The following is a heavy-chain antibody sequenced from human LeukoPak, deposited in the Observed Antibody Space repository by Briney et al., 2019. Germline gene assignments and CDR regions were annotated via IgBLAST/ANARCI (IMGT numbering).Heavy chain of an antibody. CDR3: ARDSDYDSSGYQLH. Sequence: GGSLRLSCAASGFTFSSYWMSWVRQAPGKGLEWVANIKQDGSEKYYVDSVKGRFTISRDNAKNSLYLQMNSLRAEDTAVYYCARDSDYDSSGYQLHWGQGTLVTVSS. J-gene: IGHJ4*02. V-gene: IGHV3-7*01. D-gene: IGHD3-22*01. CDR2: IKQDGSEK. CDR1: GFTFSSYW.